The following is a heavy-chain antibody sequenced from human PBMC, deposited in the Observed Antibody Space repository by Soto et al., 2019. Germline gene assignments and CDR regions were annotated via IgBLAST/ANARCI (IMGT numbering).Heavy chain of an antibody. Sequence: GASVELSCTASGETFTSYAMHWVRQAQGQRHEWMGRINAGNGNTKYSQKFQGRVTITRDTSASTAYMERSSLRSEDTAVYYCARVYCTNGVCYKGPTGFDYWGQGTLVTVSS. CDR1: GETFTSYA. CDR2: INAGNGNT. CDR3: ARVYCTNGVCYKGPTGFDY. D-gene: IGHD2-8*01. V-gene: IGHV1-3*01. J-gene: IGHJ4*02.